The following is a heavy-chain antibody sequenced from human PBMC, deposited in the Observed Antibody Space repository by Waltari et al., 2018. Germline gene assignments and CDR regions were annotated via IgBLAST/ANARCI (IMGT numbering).Heavy chain of an antibody. J-gene: IGHJ4*02. CDR3: ARSPIDSGYYRDPFDY. V-gene: IGHV1-8*03. CDR2: MKPNSGNT. CDR1: GYTFTSYD. Sequence: QVQLVQSGAEVKKPGASVKVSCKASGYTFTSYDINWVRQATGQGLEWMGWMKPNSGNTGYAQKFQGRVTITRNTSISTAYMELSSLRSEDTAVYYCARSPIDSGYYRDPFDYWGQGTLVTVSS. D-gene: IGHD3-22*01.